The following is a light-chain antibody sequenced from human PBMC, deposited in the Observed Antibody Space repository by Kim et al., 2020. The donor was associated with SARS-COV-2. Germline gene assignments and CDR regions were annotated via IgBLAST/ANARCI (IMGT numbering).Light chain of an antibody. CDR3: NSRDSNDNVV. CDR1: SLRSYY. V-gene: IGLV3-19*01. Sequence: VALGQTVTITCQGESLRSYYATCDQQKPGQAPILVIYGKNNRPSGIPDRFSGSSSGNTASLTITGTQAGDEADYYCNSRDSNDNVVFGGGTQLTVL. CDR2: GKN. J-gene: IGLJ2*01.